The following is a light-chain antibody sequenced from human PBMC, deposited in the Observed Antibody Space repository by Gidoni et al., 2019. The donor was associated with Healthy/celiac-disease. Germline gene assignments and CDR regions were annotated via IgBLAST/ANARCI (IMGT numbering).Light chain of an antibody. V-gene: IGKV4-1*01. CDR3: QQYFDTPLT. CDR1: QSVLYNSNNKNY. CDR2: WAS. Sequence: DIVMPQSPDSLAVSLGERATINCKSSQSVLYNSNNKNYLAWYQQKPGQPPKLLIYWASTRESGVPDRFSGSGSGTDFTFTISSLQAEDVAVYYCQQYFDTPLTFGGGTKVEIK. J-gene: IGKJ4*01.